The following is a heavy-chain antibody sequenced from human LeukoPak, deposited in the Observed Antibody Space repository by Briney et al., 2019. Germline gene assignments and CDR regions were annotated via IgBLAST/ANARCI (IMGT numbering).Heavy chain of an antibody. CDR2: ISSSSSTI. Sequence: GGALRLSCAASGFTFSSYGMNWVRQAPGKGLEWVSYISSSSSTIYYADSVKGRFTTSRDNAKNSLYLQMHSLRDEDTAVYYCARRDGYKSHFDYWGQGTLVTVSS. V-gene: IGHV3-48*02. D-gene: IGHD5-24*01. CDR1: GFTFSSYG. J-gene: IGHJ4*02. CDR3: ARRDGYKSHFDY.